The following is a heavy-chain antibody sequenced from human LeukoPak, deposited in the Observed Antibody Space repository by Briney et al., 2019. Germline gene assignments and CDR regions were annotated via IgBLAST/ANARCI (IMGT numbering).Heavy chain of an antibody. CDR1: GYTFTSYG. D-gene: IGHD2-21*02. V-gene: IGHV1-18*01. J-gene: IGHJ3*02. Sequence: ASVKVSCKASGYTFTSYGISWVRQAPGQGLEWMGWISAYNGNTNYAQKLQGRVTMTTDTSTSTVYMELSSLRSEDTAVYYCATAAYCGGDCSNAFDIWGQGTMVTVSS. CDR3: ATAAYCGGDCSNAFDI. CDR2: ISAYNGNT.